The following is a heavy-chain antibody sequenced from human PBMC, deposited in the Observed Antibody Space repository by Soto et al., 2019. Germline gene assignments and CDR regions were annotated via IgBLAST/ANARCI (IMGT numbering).Heavy chain of an antibody. Sequence: SENLSLTCTVYGGSVSSRHYYWSWIRQPPGKGLEWIGYLYYSGSTNYNPSLKSRVTTSADASKNQFSLKLSSVTAADTAVYYCARVWLPSPNLRFDPWGQGILVTVSS. CDR3: ARVWLPSPNLRFDP. D-gene: IGHD3-22*01. CDR1: GGSVSSRHYY. CDR2: LYYSGST. J-gene: IGHJ5*02. V-gene: IGHV4-61*01.